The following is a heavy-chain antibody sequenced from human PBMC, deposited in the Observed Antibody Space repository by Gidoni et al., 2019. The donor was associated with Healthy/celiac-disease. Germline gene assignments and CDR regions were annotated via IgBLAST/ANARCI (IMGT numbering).Heavy chain of an antibody. CDR1: GGSFSGYY. CDR3: ARVKFRAFGY. J-gene: IGHJ4*02. V-gene: IGHV4-34*01. CDR2: INHSGST. Sequence: QVQLQQWGAGLLKPSETLSLTGAVYGGSFSGYYWSWIRQPPGKGLEWIGEINHSGSTNYNPSLKSRVTISVDTSKNQFSLKLSSVTAADTAVYYCARVKFRAFGYWGQGTLVTVSS.